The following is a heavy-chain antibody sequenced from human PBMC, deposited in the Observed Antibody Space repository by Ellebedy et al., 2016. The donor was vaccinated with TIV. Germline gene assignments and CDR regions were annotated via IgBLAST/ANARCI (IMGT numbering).Heavy chain of an antibody. CDR3: AEGRSGWYYFDY. J-gene: IGHJ4*02. CDR1: GGSFTGYY. Sequence: SETLSLTCAVYGGSFTGYYYSWIRQPPGKGLEWIGEINQSGRTNYNPSLDKGRVTISVDTSKNQFSLSLRSVTAADTAVYYCAEGRSGWYYFDYWGQGTPVTVSS. V-gene: IGHV4-34*01. CDR2: INQSGRT. D-gene: IGHD6-19*01.